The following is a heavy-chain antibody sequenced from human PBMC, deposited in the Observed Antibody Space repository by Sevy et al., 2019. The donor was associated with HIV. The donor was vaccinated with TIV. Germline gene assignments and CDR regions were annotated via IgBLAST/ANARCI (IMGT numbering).Heavy chain of an antibody. CDR2: ISGSSGSGDKT. D-gene: IGHD3-22*01. Sequence: GGSLRLSCAASGFTFSNYAMNWVRQAPGKGLEWVSGISGSSGSGDKTNYADSVKGRFTISRDDSKNSLYLQLNSLRAEDTAIYYCARKYDISGYFDYWGQGTLVTVSS. V-gene: IGHV3-23*01. CDR1: GFTFSNYA. J-gene: IGHJ4*02. CDR3: ARKYDISGYFDY.